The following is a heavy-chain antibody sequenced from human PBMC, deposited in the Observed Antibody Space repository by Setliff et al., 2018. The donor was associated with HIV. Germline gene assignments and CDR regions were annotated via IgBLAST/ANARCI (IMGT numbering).Heavy chain of an antibody. CDR3: ARERGVTPLGNYYYYYMDV. CDR2: MSHGGDYI. J-gene: IGHJ6*03. Sequence: KLAGSLRLSCAAAEFTLSAFSVTWVRQAPGKGLEWVASMSHGGDYIHHADSVRGRFTISRDNAKNLVYLEMNSLRVEDTAVYYCARERGVTPLGNYYYYYMDVWGKGTTVTVSS. CDR1: EFTLSAFS. D-gene: IGHD2-21*02. V-gene: IGHV3-21*06.